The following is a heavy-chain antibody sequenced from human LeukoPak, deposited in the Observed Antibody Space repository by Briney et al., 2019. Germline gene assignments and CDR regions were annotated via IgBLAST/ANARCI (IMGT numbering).Heavy chain of an antibody. J-gene: IGHJ4*02. D-gene: IGHD5-24*01. V-gene: IGHV3-23*01. CDR3: AKDRDPNPVEMATIFPDY. CDR1: GFTFSSYA. Sequence: GGSLRLSCAASGFTFSSYAMSWVRQAPGKGLEWVSAISGSGGSTYYADSVKGRFTISRDNSKNTLYLQMNSLRAEDTAVYYCAKDRDPNPVEMATIFPDYWGQGTLVTVSS. CDR2: ISGSGGST.